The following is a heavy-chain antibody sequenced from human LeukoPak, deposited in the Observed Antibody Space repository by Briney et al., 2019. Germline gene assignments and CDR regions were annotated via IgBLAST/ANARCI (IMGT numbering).Heavy chain of an antibody. CDR3: AKSNGYGLVDI. Sequence: KPSETLSLTCIVSGDSISSYYWGWIRQPPGKGLEWIGNIFYSGSTYYSPSLRSRVTISLDTSRNQFSLKLNSVTAADTAVYYCAKSNGYGLVDIWGQGTMVTVSS. CDR2: IFYSGST. D-gene: IGHD3-10*01. J-gene: IGHJ3*02. CDR1: GDSISSYY. V-gene: IGHV4-39*07.